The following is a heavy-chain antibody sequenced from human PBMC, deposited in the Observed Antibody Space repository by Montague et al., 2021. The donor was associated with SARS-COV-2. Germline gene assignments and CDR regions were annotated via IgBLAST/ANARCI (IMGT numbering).Heavy chain of an antibody. CDR1: GGSFSGYY. CDR3: VVVPLGPRGRGFDY. Sequence: SETLSLTCAVYGGSFSGYYWNWIRQPPGKGLEWIGEINHSGSTNXNPSLKSRVTISVDTSKNQFSLKLSSVTAADTAVYYCVVVPLGPRGRGFDYWGQGTLVTVPS. V-gene: IGHV4-34*01. D-gene: IGHD2-15*01. CDR2: INHSGST. J-gene: IGHJ4*02.